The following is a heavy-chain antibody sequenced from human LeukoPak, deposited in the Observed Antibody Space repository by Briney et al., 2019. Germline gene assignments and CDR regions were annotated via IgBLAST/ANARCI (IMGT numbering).Heavy chain of an antibody. CDR3: VTGLLETTNS. CDR1: GFTFGLYW. D-gene: IGHD1-1*01. J-gene: IGHJ4*02. Sequence: GGSLRLSCAVSGFTFGLYWMHWVRQAPGKGLVWVSRINFDGSSTFYADSVKGRFTISRDNAKNTLYLQMNSLRAEDTAVYYCVTGLLETTNSWGQGTLVTVSS. CDR2: INFDGSST. V-gene: IGHV3-74*01.